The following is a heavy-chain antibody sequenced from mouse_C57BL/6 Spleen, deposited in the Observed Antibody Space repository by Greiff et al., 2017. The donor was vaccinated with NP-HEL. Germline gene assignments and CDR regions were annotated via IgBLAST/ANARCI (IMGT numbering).Heavy chain of an antibody. CDR3: ARDGGYYYGSSYGGFAY. D-gene: IGHD1-1*01. CDR2: IYPGDGDT. CDR1: GYAFSSSW. J-gene: IGHJ3*01. V-gene: IGHV1-82*01. Sequence: QVQLQQSGPELVKPGASVKISCKASGYAFSSSWMNWVKQRPGKGLEWIGRIYPGDGDTNYNGKFKGKATLTADKSSSTAYMQLSSLTSEDSAVYFCARDGGYYYGSSYGGFAYWGQGTLVTVSA.